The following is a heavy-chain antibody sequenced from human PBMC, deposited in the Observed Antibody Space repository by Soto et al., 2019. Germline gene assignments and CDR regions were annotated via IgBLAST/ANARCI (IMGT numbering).Heavy chain of an antibody. Sequence: KPSETLSLTCAVYGGSFSGYYWSWIRQPPGKGLEWIGEINHSGSTNYNPSLKSRVTISVDTSKNQFSLKLSSVTAADTAVYYCARVRTLTIFLYGMDVWGQGTTVTVSS. V-gene: IGHV4-34*01. CDR2: INHSGST. CDR1: GGSFSGYY. CDR3: ARVRTLTIFLYGMDV. D-gene: IGHD3-3*01. J-gene: IGHJ6*02.